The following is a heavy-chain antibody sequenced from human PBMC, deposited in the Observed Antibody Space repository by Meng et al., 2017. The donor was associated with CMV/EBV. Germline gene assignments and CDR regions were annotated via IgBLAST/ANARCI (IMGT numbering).Heavy chain of an antibody. CDR1: GGSISSSSYY. J-gene: IGHJ4*02. V-gene: IGHV4-39*07. Sequence: SETLSLTCTVSGGSISSSSYYWGWIRQPPGKGLEWIGSIYYSGSTYYNPSLKSRVTISVDTSKNQFSLKLSSVTAADTAVYYCVSPDVSCDADCYMRLDSWGRGMLVTVSS. CDR2: IYYSGST. CDR3: VSPDVSCDADCYMRLDS. D-gene: IGHD2-21*02.